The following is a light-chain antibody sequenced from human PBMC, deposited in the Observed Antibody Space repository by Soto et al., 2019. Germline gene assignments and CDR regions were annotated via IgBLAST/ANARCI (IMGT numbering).Light chain of an antibody. CDR2: WAS. CDR3: QQFYNVPQT. Sequence: DIVMTQSPDSLAVSLGERATINCKSSQSVLFTSNNRNYMSWYQQKPGQSPALIIYWASTRESGVPDRFSGSESGTTFTLTINNVQAEDVAVYYCQQFYNVPQTFGQGTKLEIK. CDR1: QSVLFTSNNRNY. J-gene: IGKJ2*01. V-gene: IGKV4-1*01.